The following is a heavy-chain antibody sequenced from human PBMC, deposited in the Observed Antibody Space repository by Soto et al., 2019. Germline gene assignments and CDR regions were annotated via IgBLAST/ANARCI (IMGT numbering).Heavy chain of an antibody. CDR3: ARAHCSGGSCYYTLDAFDI. J-gene: IGHJ3*02. V-gene: IGHV3-21*01. D-gene: IGHD2-15*01. CDR2: ISSSSSYI. CDR1: GFTFSSYS. Sequence: EVQLVESGGGLVKPGGSLRLSCAASGFTFSSYSMNWVRQAPGKGLEWVSSISSSSSYIYYADSVKGRFTISRDNAKNSLYLQMSSLRAEDTAVYYCARAHCSGGSCYYTLDAFDIWGQGTMVTVSS.